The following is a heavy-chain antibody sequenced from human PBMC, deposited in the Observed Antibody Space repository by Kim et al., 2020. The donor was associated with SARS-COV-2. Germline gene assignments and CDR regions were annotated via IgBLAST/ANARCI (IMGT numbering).Heavy chain of an antibody. Sequence: GGSLRLSCVASGFTFSNYFMNWVRQAPGKGLEWVSYISSSSTTLYYADSVKGRFTVSRDNGKNSLYLQMNSLRDDDTAVYYCASFGTDAVHYSLDVWGQG. V-gene: IGHV3-48*02. CDR1: GFTFSNYF. D-gene: IGHD3-16*01. J-gene: IGHJ6*02. CDR3: ASFGTDAVHYSLDV. CDR2: ISSSSTTL.